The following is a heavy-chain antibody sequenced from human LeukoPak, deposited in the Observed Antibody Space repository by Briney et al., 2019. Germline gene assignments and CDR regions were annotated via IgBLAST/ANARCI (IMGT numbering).Heavy chain of an antibody. D-gene: IGHD2-2*01. CDR1: GGSISSSSYY. J-gene: IGHJ6*03. CDR2: IYYSGST. CDR3: ARAIVVVPAAMGLYYYYYMDV. Sequence: SETLSLTCTVSGGSISSSSYYWGWIRQPPGKGLEWIGSIYYSGSTYYNPSLKSRVTISVDTSKNQFSLKLRSVTAADTAVYYCARAIVVVPAAMGLYYYYYMDVWGKGTTVTVSS. V-gene: IGHV4-39*07.